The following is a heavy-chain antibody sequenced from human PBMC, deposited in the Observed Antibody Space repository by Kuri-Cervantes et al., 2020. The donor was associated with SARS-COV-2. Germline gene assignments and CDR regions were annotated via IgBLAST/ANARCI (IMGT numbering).Heavy chain of an antibody. Sequence: GSLRLSCTVSGYSISSGYYWSWIRQPPGKGLEWIGYIYYSGSTNYNPSLKSRVTISVDTSKNQFSLKLSSVTAADTAVYYCARGGAIFDYWGQGTLVTVSS. D-gene: IGHD1-26*01. CDR3: ARGGAIFDY. V-gene: IGHV4-61*01. CDR2: IYYSGST. CDR1: GYSISSGYY. J-gene: IGHJ4*02.